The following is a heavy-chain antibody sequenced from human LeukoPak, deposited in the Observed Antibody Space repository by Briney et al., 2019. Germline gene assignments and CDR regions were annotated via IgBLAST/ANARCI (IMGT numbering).Heavy chain of an antibody. CDR1: GFTFTSYS. Sequence: GGSLRLSCAASGFTFTSYSMNWVRQAPGKGLEWVSGISGSGDNTYYADSVKGRFTISRDNSRNTLYVQVNSLGTEDTAAYYCAKGSYYDSGGSFYFDYWGQGTLVTVSS. V-gene: IGHV3-23*01. J-gene: IGHJ4*02. D-gene: IGHD3-22*01. CDR2: ISGSGDNT. CDR3: AKGSYYDSGGSFYFDY.